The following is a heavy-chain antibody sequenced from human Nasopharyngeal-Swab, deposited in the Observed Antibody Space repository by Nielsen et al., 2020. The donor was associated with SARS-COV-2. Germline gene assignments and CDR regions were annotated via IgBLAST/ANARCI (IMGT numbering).Heavy chain of an antibody. J-gene: IGHJ6*02. CDR1: GGSFSGSY. CDR2: INHSGST. D-gene: IGHD2-8*01. CDR3: ARHNAYCSNGVCSTYYYHALDV. Sequence: SETLSLTCAVYGGSFSGSYWGWIRQPPGKGPEWIAEINHSGSTNYNPSLKSRVTLSVDTSMNQVSLEVSSVTAADTAVYYCARHNAYCSNGVCSTYYYHALDVWGQGTTVTVSS. V-gene: IGHV4-34*01.